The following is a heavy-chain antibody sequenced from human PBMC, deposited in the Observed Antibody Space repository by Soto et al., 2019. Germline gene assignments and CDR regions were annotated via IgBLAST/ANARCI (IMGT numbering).Heavy chain of an antibody. D-gene: IGHD7-27*01. CDR3: TGGPPNWGFDS. J-gene: IGHJ5*01. CDR1: GYTFTGYY. CDR2: INPNSGGT. Sequence: GASVKVSCKASGYTFTGYYMHWVRQAPGQGLEWMGWINPNSGGTNYAQKFQDRVTMTRSTSISTAYMELSSLTSEDTAVYYCTGGPPNWGFDSWGQGTPVTVSS. V-gene: IGHV1-2*02.